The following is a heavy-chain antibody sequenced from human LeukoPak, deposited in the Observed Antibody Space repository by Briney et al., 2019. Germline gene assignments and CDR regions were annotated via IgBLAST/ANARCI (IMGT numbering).Heavy chain of an antibody. V-gene: IGHV1-69*05. CDR1: GGTFSSYA. CDR2: IIPIFGTA. CDR3: ARDSDHSTSGYYYMDG. D-gene: IGHD5/OR15-5a*01. Sequence: ASVNLSWKASGGTFSSYAISWVRQAPGQGLEWMGGIIPIFGTANYAQKFQGRVTITTDESTSTAYMELSSLRSEDTAVYYCARDSDHSTSGYYYMDGWGKGTTVTVSS. J-gene: IGHJ6*03.